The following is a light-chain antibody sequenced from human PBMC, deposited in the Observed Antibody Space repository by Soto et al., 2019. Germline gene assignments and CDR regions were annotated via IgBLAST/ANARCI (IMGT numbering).Light chain of an antibody. CDR3: SSYTSGSTPYV. Sequence: QSALTQPASVSGSPGQSITISCTGTSSDVGGYDYVSWYQHHPGKAPKLMIYEVSNRPSGVSNRFSGSKSGNTASLTISGLQAEDEADYFCSSYTSGSTPYVFGTATKLTVL. CDR1: SSDVGGYDY. CDR2: EVS. V-gene: IGLV2-14*01. J-gene: IGLJ1*01.